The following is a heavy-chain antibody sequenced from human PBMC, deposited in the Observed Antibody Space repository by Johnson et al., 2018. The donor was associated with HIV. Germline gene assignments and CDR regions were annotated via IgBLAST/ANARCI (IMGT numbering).Heavy chain of an antibody. CDR3: AGENLPGIAVYGGAFDI. CDR2: IKQDGSEK. V-gene: IGHV3-7*01. D-gene: IGHD6-19*01. CDR1: GFTFSTYW. Sequence: VQLVESGGGVVQPGRSLRLSCAASGFTFSTYWMSWVRQAPGKGLEWVANIKQDGSEKYYVDSVKGRFTISRDNAKNSLYVQMSSLRAEDTAVYFCAGENLPGIAVYGGAFDILSQGTMVTVSS. J-gene: IGHJ3*02.